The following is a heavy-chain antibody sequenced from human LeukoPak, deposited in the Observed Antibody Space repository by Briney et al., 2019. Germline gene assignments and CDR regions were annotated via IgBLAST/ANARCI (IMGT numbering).Heavy chain of an antibody. CDR2: ISTYNGNT. J-gene: IGHJ4*02. V-gene: IGHV1-18*04. Sequence: VASVKVSCKASGYTFTSNGISWVRQAPGQGLVWMAWISTYNGNTNYAQKLQGRVTMTTDTSTSTAYMELRSLTSDDTAVYYCARDYYGSGSYPYFDYWGQGTLVTVSS. D-gene: IGHD3-10*01. CDR1: GYTFTSNG. CDR3: ARDYYGSGSYPYFDY.